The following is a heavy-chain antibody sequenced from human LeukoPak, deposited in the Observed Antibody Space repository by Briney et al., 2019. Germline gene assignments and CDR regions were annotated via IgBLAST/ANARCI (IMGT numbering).Heavy chain of an antibody. V-gene: IGHV3-21*01. CDR3: ARGTANILPDY. CDR1: GFTFSSYS. CDR2: ISSSSSYI. D-gene: IGHD3-9*01. Sequence: GGSLRLSCTASGFTFSSYSMSWVRQAPGKGLEWVSSISSSSSYIYYADSVKGRFTISRDNAKNSLYLQMNSLRAEDTAVYYCARGTANILPDYWGQGTLVTVSS. J-gene: IGHJ4*02.